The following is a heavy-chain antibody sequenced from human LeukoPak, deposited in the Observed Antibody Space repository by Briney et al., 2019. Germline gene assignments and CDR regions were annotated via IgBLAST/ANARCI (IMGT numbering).Heavy chain of an antibody. J-gene: IGHJ4*02. CDR1: GFTFDDYG. Sequence: PGGSLRLSCAASGFTFDDYGMSWVRQVPGKGLEWVSGINWNGGSTGYADSVKGRFTISRDNAKNSLYLQMNSLRAEDTALYHCARVGYDSSGYYQYYFDYWGQGTLVTVSS. CDR3: ARVGYDSSGYYQYYFDY. CDR2: INWNGGST. V-gene: IGHV3-20*01. D-gene: IGHD3-22*01.